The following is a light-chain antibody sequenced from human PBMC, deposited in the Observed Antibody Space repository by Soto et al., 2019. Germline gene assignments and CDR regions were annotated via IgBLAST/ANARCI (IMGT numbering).Light chain of an antibody. CDR1: QSISSW. J-gene: IGKJ1*01. CDR2: DAS. V-gene: IGKV1-5*01. CDR3: QQYYSYTRT. Sequence: DIQMTQSPSTLSASVGDRVTITCRASQSISSWLAWYQQKPGKAPKLLIYDASSLESGVPSRFSGSGSGTDFTLTISCLQSEDFATYYCQQYYSYTRTFGQGTKVDIK.